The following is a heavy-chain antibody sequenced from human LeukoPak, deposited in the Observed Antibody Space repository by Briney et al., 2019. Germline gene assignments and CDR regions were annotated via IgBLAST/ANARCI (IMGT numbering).Heavy chain of an antibody. Sequence: GGSLRLSCAASGFTFSSYGMHWVRQAPGKGLEWVAVISYDGSNKYYADSVKGRFTISRDNSKNTLYLQMNSLRAEDTAVYYCARAHRYSSSWYDYWGQGTLVTVSS. V-gene: IGHV3-30*19. CDR2: ISYDGSNK. D-gene: IGHD6-13*01. CDR1: GFTFSSYG. J-gene: IGHJ4*02. CDR3: ARAHRYSSSWYDY.